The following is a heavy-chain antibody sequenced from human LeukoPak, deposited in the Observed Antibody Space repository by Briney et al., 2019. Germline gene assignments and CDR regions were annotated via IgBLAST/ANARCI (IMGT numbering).Heavy chain of an antibody. J-gene: IGHJ6*02. CDR2: MNPNSGNT. V-gene: IGHV1-8*01. CDR3: ATLARGMDV. D-gene: IGHD6-6*01. Sequence: ASVKVSCKASGYTFTSYDINWVRQATGQGLEWMGWMNPNSGNTDYAQKFQGRVTMTRNTSISTAYMELSSLRSEDTAMYYCATLARGMDVWGQGTTVTVSS. CDR1: GYTFTSYD.